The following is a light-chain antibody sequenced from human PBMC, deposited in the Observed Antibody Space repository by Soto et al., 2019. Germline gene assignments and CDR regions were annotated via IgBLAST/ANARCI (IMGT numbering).Light chain of an antibody. Sequence: DIQMTQSPSTLSASVGDRVTITCRASQSISSWLAWYQQKPGKAPKLLIYDASSLESGVPSRFSGSGSGTECTLTISSLQPDDFATYYCQQYNSYSGPFGQGTKVEIK. CDR2: DAS. V-gene: IGKV1-5*01. CDR3: QQYNSYSGP. CDR1: QSISSW. J-gene: IGKJ1*01.